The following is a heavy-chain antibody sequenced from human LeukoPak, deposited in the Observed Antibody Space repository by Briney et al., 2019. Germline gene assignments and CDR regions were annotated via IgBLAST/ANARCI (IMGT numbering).Heavy chain of an antibody. CDR2: IYYSGST. V-gene: IGHV4-59*01. D-gene: IGHD6-13*01. CDR1: GGSISSYY. J-gene: IGHJ5*02. Sequence: SGTLSLTCTVSGGSISSYYWSWIRQPPGKGLEWIGYIYYSGSTNYTPSLKSRVTISVDTSKNQFSLKLSSVTAADTAVYYCARDHSSSWYFWFDPWGQGTLVTVSS. CDR3: ARDHSSSWYFWFDP.